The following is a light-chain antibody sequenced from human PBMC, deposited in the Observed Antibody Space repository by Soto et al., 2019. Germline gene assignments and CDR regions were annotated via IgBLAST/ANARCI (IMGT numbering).Light chain of an antibody. CDR1: QSVSSSS. CDR3: QQYGSSLRT. Sequence: EIVLTQSPGTLSLSPGERATLSCRASQSVSSSSLAWYQQKPGQAPRLLICGASSRATGIPDRFSGSGSGTDFTLTISRLEPEDFAVYYCQQYGSSLRTFGQGTKVEIK. J-gene: IGKJ1*01. CDR2: GAS. V-gene: IGKV3-20*01.